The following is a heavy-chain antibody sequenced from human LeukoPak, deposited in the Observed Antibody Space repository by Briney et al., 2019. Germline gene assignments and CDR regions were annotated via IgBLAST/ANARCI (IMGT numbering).Heavy chain of an antibody. V-gene: IGHV4-39*01. Sequence: SETLSLTCTVSGGSISSSSYYWGWIRQPPGKGLEWIGSIYYDGTTHYNPSLRSRLTISVDTSNNQFSLKLSSVTAADTAVYFCARTNYYYDSGGYSNFDYWGQGTLVTVSS. D-gene: IGHD3-22*01. CDR2: IYYDGTT. CDR1: GGSISSSSYY. CDR3: ARTNYYYDSGGYSNFDY. J-gene: IGHJ4*02.